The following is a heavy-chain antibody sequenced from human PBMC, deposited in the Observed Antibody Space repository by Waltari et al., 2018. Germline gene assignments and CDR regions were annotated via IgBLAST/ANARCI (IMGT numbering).Heavy chain of an antibody. D-gene: IGHD2-21*01. J-gene: IGHJ4*02. V-gene: IGHV1-69-2*01. Sequence: EVQLVQSGAEVKKPEATVKISCKASGYTFTDYYINWVQQAPGKRLERRGRVEPDDGEAVFAEKFRGRVTITTDESTSTAYMELSSRRSEDTAVYYCAQDCGCDCLVDYWGQGTLVTVSS. CDR3: AQDCGCDCLVDY. CDR2: VEPDDGEA. CDR1: GYTFTDYY.